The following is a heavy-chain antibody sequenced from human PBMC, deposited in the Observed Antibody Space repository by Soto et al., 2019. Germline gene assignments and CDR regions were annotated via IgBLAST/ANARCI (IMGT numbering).Heavy chain of an antibody. Sequence: QVHLVESGGGVVQPGGSLRLSCAASGFTVSNYGMHWVRQAPGKGLEWVAVIWYDGNNKSYRDSVKGRFTISRDNSKNTVDLQMSSLRGEDTAVYYCARGDAWPDEAFDIWGQGTMVTVSS. D-gene: IGHD5-12*01. V-gene: IGHV3-33*01. CDR2: IWYDGNNK. J-gene: IGHJ3*02. CDR3: ARGDAWPDEAFDI. CDR1: GFTVSNYG.